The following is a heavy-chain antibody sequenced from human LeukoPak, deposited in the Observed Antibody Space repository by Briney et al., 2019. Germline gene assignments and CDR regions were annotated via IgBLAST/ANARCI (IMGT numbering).Heavy chain of an antibody. V-gene: IGHV3-13*04. CDR3: ARAYGSGTNDAFDI. Sequence: GGSLRLSCAASGFTFSSYDMHWVRQATGKGLECVSAIGTAGDTYYPGSVKGRFTISRENAKNSLYLQMNSLRAGDTAVYYCARAYGSGTNDAFDIWGQGTMVTVSS. CDR1: GFTFSSYD. D-gene: IGHD3-10*01. J-gene: IGHJ3*02. CDR2: IGTAGDT.